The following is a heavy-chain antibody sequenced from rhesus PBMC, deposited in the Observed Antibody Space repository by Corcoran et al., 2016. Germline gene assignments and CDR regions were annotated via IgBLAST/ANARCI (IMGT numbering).Heavy chain of an antibody. Sequence: EVRLVESGGGLVHPGGSLRLPWSASGFPFSDSFLTRARQAPGRGPEWVGLIRYKSTGGTGEYAASVKGRFTISRDDSKSIASLQMNSLQTEDTAVYYCIRELGGNHDYWGQGVLVSVSS. J-gene: IGHJ4*01. CDR2: IRYKSTGGTG. CDR1: GFPFSDSF. CDR3: IRELGGNHDY. V-gene: IGHV3-116*02. D-gene: IGHD4-35*01.